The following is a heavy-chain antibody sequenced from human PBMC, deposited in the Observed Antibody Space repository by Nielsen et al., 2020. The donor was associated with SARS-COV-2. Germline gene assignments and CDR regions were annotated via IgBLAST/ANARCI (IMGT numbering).Heavy chain of an antibody. CDR3: ARDRAVDY. CDR2: ISSSSSYI. Sequence: GVLKISCAASGFTFSSYSMNWVRQAPGKGLEWVSSISSSSSYIYYADSVKGRFTISRDNAKNSLYLQMNSLRAEDTAVYYCARDRAVDYWGQGTLVTVSS. V-gene: IGHV3-21*01. J-gene: IGHJ4*02. CDR1: GFTFSSYS. D-gene: IGHD3-10*01.